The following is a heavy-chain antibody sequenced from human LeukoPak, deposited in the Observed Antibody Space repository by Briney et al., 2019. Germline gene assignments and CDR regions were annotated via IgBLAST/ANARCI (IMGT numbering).Heavy chain of an antibody. D-gene: IGHD4-11*01. CDR2: ISGSGGST. CDR3: AKESTVTTLPDY. Sequence: GGSLRLSCAASGFTFSSYAMSWVRQAPGKGLGWVSAISGSGGSTNYADSVKGRFTISRDYSKNTLYLQMNSLRAEDTAVYYCAKESTVTTLPDYWGQGTLVTVSS. V-gene: IGHV3-23*01. CDR1: GFTFSSYA. J-gene: IGHJ4*02.